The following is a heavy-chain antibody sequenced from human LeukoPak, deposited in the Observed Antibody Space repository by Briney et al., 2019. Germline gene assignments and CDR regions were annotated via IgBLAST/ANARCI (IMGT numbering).Heavy chain of an antibody. J-gene: IGHJ4*02. Sequence: GGSLRLSCAASGFTFSNYWMSWVRQAPGKGLEWVANIKQDGSEKNYVDSVKGQFTISRDNTKNSLFLQMNSLRAEDAAVYYCARDTAFSDYWGQGTLVTVPS. CDR2: IKQDGSEK. CDR3: ARDTAFSDY. CDR1: GFTFSNYW. D-gene: IGHD3-3*01. V-gene: IGHV3-7*01.